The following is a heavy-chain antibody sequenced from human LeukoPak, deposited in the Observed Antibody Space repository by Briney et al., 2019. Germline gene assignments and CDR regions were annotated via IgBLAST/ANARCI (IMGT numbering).Heavy chain of an antibody. V-gene: IGHV3-33*06. CDR2: IWYDGSNK. D-gene: IGHD5-24*01. CDR3: AKVQEMDTILPPFHY. CDR1: GFTFSNYA. J-gene: IGHJ4*02. Sequence: GGSLRLSCAASGFTFSNYAMHWVRQAPGKGLEWAAVIWYDGSNKYYADSVKGRFTISRDNSKNTLYLQVNSLRAADTAIYYCAKVQEMDTILPPFHYWGQGTLVTVSS.